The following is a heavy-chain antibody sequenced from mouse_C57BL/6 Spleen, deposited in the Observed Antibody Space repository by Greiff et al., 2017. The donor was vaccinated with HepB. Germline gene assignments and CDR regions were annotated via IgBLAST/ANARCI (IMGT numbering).Heavy chain of an antibody. CDR3: ANTYDYDGGYFDY. CDR1: GYSITSGYY. CDR2: ISYDGSN. D-gene: IGHD2-4*01. Sequence: EVQLQQSGPGLVKPSQSLSLTCPVTGYSITSGYYWNWIRQFPGNKLEWMGYISYDGSNNYNPSLKNRISITRDTSKNQFFLKLHSVTTEDTATYYCANTYDYDGGYFDYWGQGTTLTVSS. J-gene: IGHJ2*01. V-gene: IGHV3-6*01.